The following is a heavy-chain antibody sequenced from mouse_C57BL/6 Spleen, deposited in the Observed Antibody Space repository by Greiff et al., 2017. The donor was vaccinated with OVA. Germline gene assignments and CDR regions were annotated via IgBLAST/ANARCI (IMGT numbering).Heavy chain of an antibody. CDR1: GYTFTDYE. V-gene: IGHV1-15*01. Sequence: QVQLQQSGAELVRPGASVTLSCKASGYTFTDYEMHWVKQTPVHGLEWIGAIDPETGGTAYNQKFKGKAILTADKSSSTAYMELRSLTSEDSAVYYCTRERLGWLLGNYWGQGTTLTVSS. J-gene: IGHJ2*01. CDR2: IDPETGGT. CDR3: TRERLGWLLGNY. D-gene: IGHD2-3*01.